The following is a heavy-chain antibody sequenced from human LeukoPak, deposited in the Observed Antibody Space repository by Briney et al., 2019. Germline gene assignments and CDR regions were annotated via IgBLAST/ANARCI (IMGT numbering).Heavy chain of an antibody. V-gene: IGHV3-9*01. D-gene: IGHD5-18*01. CDR3: AKDSSGYSYGAVDY. Sequence: PGGSLRLSCAASGFTFDDYAMHWVRQAPGKGLEWVSGISWNSGSIGYADSVKGRFTISRNNAKNSLYLQMNSLRAEDTALYYCAKDSSGYSYGAVDYWGQGTPVTVSS. CDR1: GFTFDDYA. J-gene: IGHJ4*02. CDR2: ISWNSGSI.